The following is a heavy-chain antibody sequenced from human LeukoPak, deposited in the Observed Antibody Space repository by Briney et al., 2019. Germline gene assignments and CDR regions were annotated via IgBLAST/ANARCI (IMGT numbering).Heavy chain of an antibody. CDR1: GGSISSGGYY. V-gene: IGHV4-31*03. D-gene: IGHD3-22*01. CDR3: AKGSSGFYA. Sequence: TSETLSLTCTVSGGSISSGGYYWSWIHQHPGKGLEWIGDIYSSGSTYFNPSLRSRVTMSVDTSKNQFSLKLSPVTAADTAVYYCAKGSSGFYAWGQGTLVTVSS. CDR2: IYSSGST. J-gene: IGHJ5*02.